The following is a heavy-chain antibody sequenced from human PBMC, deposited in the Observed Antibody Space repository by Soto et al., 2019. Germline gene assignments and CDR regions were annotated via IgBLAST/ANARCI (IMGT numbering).Heavy chain of an antibody. J-gene: IGHJ4*02. D-gene: IGHD6-19*01. CDR3: ARDTGSSVAGIV. CDR1: GYTFTSYG. CDR2: ISAYNGNT. Sequence: ASVTVSCQASGYTFTSYGISLVRQAPGQGLEWMGWISAYNGNTNYAQKLQGRVTMTTDTSTSTAYMELRSLRSDDTAVYYCARDTGSSVAGIVWGQGTLVTVSS. V-gene: IGHV1-18*01.